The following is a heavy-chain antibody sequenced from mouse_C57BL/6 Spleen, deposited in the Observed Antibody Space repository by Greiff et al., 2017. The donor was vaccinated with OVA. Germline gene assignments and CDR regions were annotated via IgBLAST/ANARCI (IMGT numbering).Heavy chain of an antibody. Sequence: EVKVEESGGGLVKPGGSLKLSCAASGFTFSDYGMHWVRQAPEKGLEWVAYISRGSSTIYYADTVKGRFTISRDNAKNTLFLQMTSLRSEDTAMYDCAGKESRDSYVFDDWGQGTTLTVSS. CDR3: AGKESRDSYVFDD. CDR2: ISRGSSTI. V-gene: IGHV5-17*01. CDR1: GFTFSDYG. J-gene: IGHJ2*01. D-gene: IGHD2-14*01.